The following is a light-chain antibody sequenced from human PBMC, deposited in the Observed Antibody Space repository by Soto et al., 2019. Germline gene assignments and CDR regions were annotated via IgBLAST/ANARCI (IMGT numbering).Light chain of an antibody. CDR1: SSDVGGYNY. Sequence: QSVLTQPASVSGSPGQSITISCTGTSSDVGGYNYVSWYQQHPGKAPKLMIYDVSNRPSGVSNRFSGSKSGNTPSLTISGLQVEDEADYYCSSYTSSSTLVFGTGTKVTVL. CDR2: DVS. V-gene: IGLV2-14*01. CDR3: SSYTSSSTLV. J-gene: IGLJ1*01.